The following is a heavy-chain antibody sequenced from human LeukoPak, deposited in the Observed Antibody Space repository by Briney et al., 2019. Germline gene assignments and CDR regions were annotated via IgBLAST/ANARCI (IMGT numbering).Heavy chain of an antibody. CDR2: INPSGGST. CDR3: ARDVGSSWPPEYFQH. V-gene: IGHV1-46*01. D-gene: IGHD6-13*01. Sequence: ASVKVSCKASGYTFTSYYMHWVRQAPGQGLEWMGIINPSGGSTSHAQKFQGRVTMTRDTSTSTVYMELSSLRSEDTAVYYCARDVGSSWPPEYFQHWGQGTLVTVSS. J-gene: IGHJ1*01. CDR1: GYTFTSYY.